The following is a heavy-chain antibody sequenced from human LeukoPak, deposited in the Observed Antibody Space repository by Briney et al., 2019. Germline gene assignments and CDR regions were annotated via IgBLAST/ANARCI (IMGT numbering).Heavy chain of an antibody. Sequence: GGSLRLSCAASGFTFANYAMSWVRQAPGKGLEWVSAISADGGSAWYAGSVRGRSTISRGNAKNSLYLQMNSLRAEDTAVYYCARDPRGQQLDGNYWGQGTLVTVSS. CDR2: ISADGGSA. V-gene: IGHV3-23*01. CDR3: ARDPRGQQLDGNY. D-gene: IGHD6-13*01. J-gene: IGHJ4*02. CDR1: GFTFANYA.